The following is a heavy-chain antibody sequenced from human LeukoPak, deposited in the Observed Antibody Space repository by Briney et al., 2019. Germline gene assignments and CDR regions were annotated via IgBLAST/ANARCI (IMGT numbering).Heavy chain of an antibody. CDR2: ISSTSTTI. V-gene: IGHV3-48*01. CDR1: GLTFTNYG. D-gene: IGHD4-17*01. J-gene: IGHJ3*02. Sequence: PGGSLRLSCVASGLTFTNYGMMWVRQAPGKGLVWVSYISSTSTTIYYKDSVKGRFTISRDNAKNSLYLHMTSLRVEDTAVYYCVRNDGDDAFDIWGQGTMVTVSS. CDR3: VRNDGDDAFDI.